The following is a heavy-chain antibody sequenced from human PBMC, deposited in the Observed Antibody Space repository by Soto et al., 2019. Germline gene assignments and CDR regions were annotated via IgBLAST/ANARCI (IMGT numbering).Heavy chain of an antibody. CDR2: IDPSDSYT. D-gene: IGHD3-22*01. J-gene: IGHJ3*02. CDR1: GYSFTSCW. CDR3: ARRPNYYDSSGYGAFDI. V-gene: IGHV5-10-1*01. Sequence: GESLKISCKGSGYSFTSCWISWVRQMPGKGLEWMGRIDPSDSYTNYSPSFQGHVTISADKSISTAYLQWSSLKASDTAMYYCARRPNYYDSSGYGAFDIWGQGTMVTVSS.